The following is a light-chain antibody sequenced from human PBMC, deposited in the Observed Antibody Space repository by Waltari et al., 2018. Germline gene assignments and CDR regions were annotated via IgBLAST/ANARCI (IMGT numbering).Light chain of an antibody. Sequence: SYELTQPPSVSVSPGQSARITCSGDALSMSYVLWYQQKSGQAPVLVIHENNKRPSGIPKRFSGSSSGTLATLTISGAQGDDEAVYYCYSKNFDGDQRVFGGGTKLTVL. J-gene: IGLJ3*02. V-gene: IGLV3-10*01. CDR1: ALSMSY. CDR2: ENN. CDR3: YSKNFDGDQRV.